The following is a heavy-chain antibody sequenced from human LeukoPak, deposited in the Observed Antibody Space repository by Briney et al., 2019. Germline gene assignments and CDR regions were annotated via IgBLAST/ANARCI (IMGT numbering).Heavy chain of an antibody. CDR2: INPKSGGT. J-gene: IGHJ5*02. D-gene: IGHD1-1*01. V-gene: IGHV1-2*02. Sequence: ASVKVSCKASGYTFTGYYMHWVRQAPGQGLEWMGWINPKSGGTNYEQKFQGRVIMTRDTSISTAYMELSSLRSDDTAVYYYARHMTTANNWFDPWGQGTLVTVSS. CDR1: GYTFTGYY. CDR3: ARHMTTANNWFDP.